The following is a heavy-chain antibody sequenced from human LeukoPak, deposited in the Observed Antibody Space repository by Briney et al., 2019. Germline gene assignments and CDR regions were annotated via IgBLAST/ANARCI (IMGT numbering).Heavy chain of an antibody. Sequence: KHGESLKISCKASGYSFSNYWIAWVRQMPGKGLEWMGIIYPGDSDTRYSPSFQGQVTTSADKSISTAYLQWSSLKASDTAMYYCARSITMVRGVFDYWGQGTLVTVSS. J-gene: IGHJ4*02. CDR2: IYPGDSDT. CDR3: ARSITMVRGVFDY. CDR1: GYSFSNYW. D-gene: IGHD3-10*01. V-gene: IGHV5-51*01.